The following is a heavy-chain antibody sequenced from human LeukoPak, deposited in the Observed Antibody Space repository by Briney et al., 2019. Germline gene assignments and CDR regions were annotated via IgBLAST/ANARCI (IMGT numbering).Heavy chain of an antibody. J-gene: IGHJ4*02. CDR2: MYLSGTT. CDR3: AGLVGRYSSGLYYYYFDY. V-gene: IGHV4-4*02. D-gene: IGHD3-22*01. CDR1: GDSINSLDL. Sequence: PSQTLSLTCTVSGDSINSLDLWSWVRQPPGKGLEWIGEMYLSGTTHSNPSVKSRVTISIDKSKNQFFLNLSSVTAADTAVYYCAGLVGRYSSGLYYYYFDYWGQGTLVTVST.